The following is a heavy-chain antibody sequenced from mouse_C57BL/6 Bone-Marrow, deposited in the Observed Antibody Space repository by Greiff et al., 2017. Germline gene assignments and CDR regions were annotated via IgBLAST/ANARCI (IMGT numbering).Heavy chain of an antibody. CDR3: ARWGFRRPYAMDY. J-gene: IGHJ4*01. Sequence: QVQLQQSGAELARPGASVKLSCKASGYTFTSYGISWVKQRTGQGLEWIGEIYPRSGNTYYNEKFKGKATLTADKSSSTAYMALRSLTSEDSAVYFCARWGFRRPYAMDYWGQGTSVTVSS. CDR1: GYTFTSYG. CDR2: IYPRSGNT. V-gene: IGHV1-81*01.